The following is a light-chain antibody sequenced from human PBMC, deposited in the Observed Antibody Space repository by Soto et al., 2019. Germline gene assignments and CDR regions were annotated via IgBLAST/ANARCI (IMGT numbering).Light chain of an antibody. Sequence: QAVVTQSPSASASLGASVKLTCTLDSGHTTYAIAWHQQQPEKGPRYLMKVNSDGGHTKGDGIPDRFSGSSSGAERYLTISSLQSEDEAVYYCQTWGAGIRVFGGRSKLTVL. V-gene: IGLV4-69*01. J-gene: IGLJ3*02. CDR2: VNSDGGH. CDR1: SGHTTYA. CDR3: QTWGAGIRV.